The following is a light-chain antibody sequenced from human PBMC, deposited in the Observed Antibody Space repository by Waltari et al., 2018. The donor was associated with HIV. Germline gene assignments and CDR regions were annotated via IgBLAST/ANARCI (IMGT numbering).Light chain of an antibody. CDR1: RTILYNRNY. Sequence: DIVMTQSPDSLAVSLGARATVTCTYSRTILYNRNYLAWYQQKPGQAPKVLIYWASTRAFGVPDRFSGSGSGTDFSLTISRVQADDVAIYYCQQYYTLRSTFGGGTKIEI. CDR2: WAS. J-gene: IGKJ4*01. CDR3: QQYYTLRST. V-gene: IGKV4-1*01.